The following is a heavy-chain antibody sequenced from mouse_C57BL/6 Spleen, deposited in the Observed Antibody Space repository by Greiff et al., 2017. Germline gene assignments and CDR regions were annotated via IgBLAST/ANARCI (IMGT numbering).Heavy chain of an antibody. CDR1: GFTFSSYA. CDR2: ISDGGSYT. Sequence: EVMLVESGGGLVKPGGSLKLSCAASGFTFSSYAMSWVRQTPEKRLEWVATISDGGSYTYYPDNVKGRFTISRDNAKNNLYLQMSHLKSEDTAMYYCARDLPGFAYWGQGTLVTVSA. V-gene: IGHV5-4*01. J-gene: IGHJ3*01. D-gene: IGHD6-1*01. CDR3: ARDLPGFAY.